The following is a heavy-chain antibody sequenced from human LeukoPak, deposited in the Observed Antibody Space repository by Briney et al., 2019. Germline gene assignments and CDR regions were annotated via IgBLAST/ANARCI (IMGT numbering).Heavy chain of an antibody. D-gene: IGHD4-23*01. CDR1: GYTFTSYV. Sequence: VASVKVSCKASGYTFTSYVMHWVRQAPGQGLEWMGWINAGNGSTKYSQKFQGRVTITRDTSASTAYMELSSLRSEDTAVYYCARGSPAGNSFHLDYWGQGTLVTVSS. CDR2: INAGNGST. CDR3: ARGSPAGNSFHLDY. J-gene: IGHJ4*02. V-gene: IGHV1-3*01.